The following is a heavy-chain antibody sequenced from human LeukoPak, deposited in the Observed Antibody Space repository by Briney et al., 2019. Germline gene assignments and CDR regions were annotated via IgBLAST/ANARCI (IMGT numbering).Heavy chain of an antibody. CDR1: GFTFSSYA. CDR2: ISGSGGST. V-gene: IGHV3-23*01. D-gene: IGHD2-15*01. Sequence: GGSLRLSCAASGFTFSSYAMSWVRQAPGKGLEWVSAISGSGGSTYYADSVKGRFTISRDNSKNTLYLQMNSLRADDTAVYYCAKVGRYCSGGSCYLGFDYWGQGTLVTVSS. CDR3: AKVGRYCSGGSCYLGFDY. J-gene: IGHJ4*02.